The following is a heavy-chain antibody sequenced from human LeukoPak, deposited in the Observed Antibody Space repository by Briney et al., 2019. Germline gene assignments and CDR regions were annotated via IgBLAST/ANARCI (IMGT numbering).Heavy chain of an antibody. D-gene: IGHD4-17*01. CDR3: AKEGLQTVTHGHYYYYYSGMDV. CDR1: ALTFSTYA. CDR2: ISGSGGST. Sequence: PGGSLRLSCAASALTFSTYAMSWVRQAPGKGLEWVSAISGSGGSTYYADSVKGRFTISRDNSKNTLYLQTNSLRAEDTAVYYCAKEGLQTVTHGHYYYYYSGMDVWGKGTTVTVSS. J-gene: IGHJ6*04. V-gene: IGHV3-23*01.